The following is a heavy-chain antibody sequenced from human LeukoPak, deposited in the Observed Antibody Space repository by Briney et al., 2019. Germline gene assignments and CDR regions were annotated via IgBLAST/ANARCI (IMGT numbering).Heavy chain of an antibody. CDR2: IYYSGST. CDR1: GGSISSYS. D-gene: IGHD2-15*01. V-gene: IGHV4-59*01. CDR3: ARDGLYCSGGSCQTGYYYYYGMDV. J-gene: IGHJ6*02. Sequence: SETLSLTCTVSGGSISSYSWSWIRQPPGKGLEWIGYIYYSGSTNYNPSLKSRVTISVDTSKNQFSLKLSSVTAADTAVYYCARDGLYCSGGSCQTGYYYYYGMDVWGQGTTVTVSS.